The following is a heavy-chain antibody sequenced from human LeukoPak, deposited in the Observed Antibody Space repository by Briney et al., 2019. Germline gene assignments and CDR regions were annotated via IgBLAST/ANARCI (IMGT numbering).Heavy chain of an antibody. Sequence: ASVKVSCKVSGYTLTELSMHWVRQAPGKGLEWMGGFDPEDGETIYAQKFQGRVTMTEDTSTDTAYMELSSMRSEDTAVYYCATEEVRVRYFDWLSHWGQGTLGTASS. V-gene: IGHV1-24*01. CDR1: GYTLTELS. J-gene: IGHJ4*02. CDR2: FDPEDGET. D-gene: IGHD3-9*01. CDR3: ATEEVRVRYFDWLSH.